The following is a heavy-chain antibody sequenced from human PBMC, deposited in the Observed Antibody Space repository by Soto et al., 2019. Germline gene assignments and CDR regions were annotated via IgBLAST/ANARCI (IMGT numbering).Heavy chain of an antibody. Sequence: GSLRLSCAASGFTFISYGMHFVRHAPFKWLEWVAVIWYDGSNKYYADSVKGRFTISRDNSKNTLYLQMNSLRAEDTAVYYCARDLRGPITMIVRTYGMDVWGQGTTVTVSS. CDR3: ARDLRGPITMIVRTYGMDV. CDR1: GFTFISYG. J-gene: IGHJ6*02. V-gene: IGHV3-33*01. D-gene: IGHD3-22*01. CDR2: IWYDGSNK.